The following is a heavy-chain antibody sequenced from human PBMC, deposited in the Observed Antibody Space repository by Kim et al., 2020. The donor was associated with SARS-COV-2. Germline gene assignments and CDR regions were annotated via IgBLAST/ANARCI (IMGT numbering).Heavy chain of an antibody. Sequence: YTPSFQGQVTISADKSISPAYLQWSSLKASDTAMYYCARTAAIRDWFDPWGQGTLVTVSS. CDR3: ARTAAIRDWFDP. D-gene: IGHD2-2*01. J-gene: IGHJ5*02. V-gene: IGHV5-51*01.